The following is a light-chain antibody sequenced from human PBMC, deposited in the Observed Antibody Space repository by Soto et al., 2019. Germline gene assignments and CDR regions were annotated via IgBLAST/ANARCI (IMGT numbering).Light chain of an antibody. CDR1: QSVSSY. J-gene: IGKJ5*01. Sequence: IVFTQSPATLSLSPGERATRSCRASQSVSSYLAWYQQKAGQAPRLLIYGASNRATGIPARFSGSGSGTDFTLTISSLEPEDFAVYYCQQRSNWMITFGQGTRLEIK. V-gene: IGKV3-11*01. CDR3: QQRSNWMIT. CDR2: GAS.